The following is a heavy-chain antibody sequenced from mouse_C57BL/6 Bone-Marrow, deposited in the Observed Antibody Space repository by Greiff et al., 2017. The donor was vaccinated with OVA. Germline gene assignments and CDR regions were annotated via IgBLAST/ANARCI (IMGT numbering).Heavy chain of an antibody. D-gene: IGHD1-1*01. CDR2: FYPGSGSL. CDR1: GYTFTEYP. Sequence: QVQLQQSGAELVKPGASVKLSCKASGYTFTEYPIHWVKQRSGQGLEWIGRFYPGSGSLKSNENFKDKATLTADKSSSTVYMELSRLTSEVSSVYFFARLGYYGSSWFAYWGQGTLVTVSA. J-gene: IGHJ3*01. CDR3: ARLGYYGSSWFAY. V-gene: IGHV1-62-2*01.